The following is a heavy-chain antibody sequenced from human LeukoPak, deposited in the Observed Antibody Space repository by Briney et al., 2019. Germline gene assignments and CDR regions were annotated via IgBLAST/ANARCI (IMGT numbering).Heavy chain of an antibody. Sequence: GGSLRLSCAASGFTFSSYWMSWVRQAPGKGLEWVANIKQDGSEKYYVDSVKGRFTISRDNAKNSLYLQMNSLRAEDTAVYYCASVSYGSGTPIDYWGQGTLVTVSS. J-gene: IGHJ4*02. CDR1: GFTFSSYW. V-gene: IGHV3-7*01. CDR2: IKQDGSEK. CDR3: ASVSYGSGTPIDY. D-gene: IGHD3-10*01.